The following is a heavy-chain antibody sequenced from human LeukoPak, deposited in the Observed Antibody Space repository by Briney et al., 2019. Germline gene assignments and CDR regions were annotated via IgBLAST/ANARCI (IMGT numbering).Heavy chain of an antibody. Sequence: PGRSLRLSGAASGFVFNNNAMYWVRQTPGEGLEWVALISYDGSIEFYADSVKGRFTISRDNSKSTLFLQMNTLRAEDTAVYYCAKSKNLGGYSSSWVLDYWGQGILVTVSS. J-gene: IGHJ4*02. D-gene: IGHD6-13*01. CDR2: ISYDGSIE. CDR1: GFVFNNNA. V-gene: IGHV3-30*18. CDR3: AKSKNLGGYSSSWVLDY.